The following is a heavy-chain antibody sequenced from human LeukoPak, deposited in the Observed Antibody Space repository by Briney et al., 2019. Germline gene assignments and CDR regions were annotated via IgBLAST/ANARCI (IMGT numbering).Heavy chain of an antibody. CDR2: INSDGSST. CDR3: ARELMDFYYYYGMDV. CDR1: GFTFSSYW. D-gene: IGHD3-10*01. V-gene: IGHV3-74*01. J-gene: IGHJ6*02. Sequence: GGSLRLSCAASGFTFSSYWMHWVRQAPGKGPVWVSRINSDGSSTSYADSVKGRFTISRDNAKNTLYLQMNSLRAEDTAVYYCARELMDFYYYYGMDVRGQGTTVTVSS.